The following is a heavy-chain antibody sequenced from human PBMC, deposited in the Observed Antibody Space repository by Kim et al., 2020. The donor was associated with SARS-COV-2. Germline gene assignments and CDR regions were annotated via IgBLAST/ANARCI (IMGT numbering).Heavy chain of an antibody. CDR3: ARRGNYTSCYLSENDY. Sequence: GGSLRLSCAASGFTFRSYNMNWVRQAPGKGLEWVSYISSSRSTIYYADSVKGRFTISRDNAKNSLYLQMNSLRDEDTAVYYCARRGNYTSCYLSENDYWGQGTLVTVSS. CDR1: GFTFRSYN. CDR2: ISSSRSTI. D-gene: IGHD3-22*01. V-gene: IGHV3-48*02. J-gene: IGHJ4*02.